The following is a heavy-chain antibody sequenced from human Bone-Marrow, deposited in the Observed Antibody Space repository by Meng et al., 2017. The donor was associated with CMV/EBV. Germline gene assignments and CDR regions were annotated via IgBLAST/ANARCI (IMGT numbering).Heavy chain of an antibody. CDR1: GYTFTNNY. CDR3: ARDVTFGTGDCFDY. CDR2: VNPTGIRT. J-gene: IGHJ4*02. V-gene: IGHV1-46*01. Sequence: ASVKVSCKASGYTFTNNYVHWVRQAPGQGLEWMGIVNPTGIRTTYSQKFQGRVTMTSDTSTSTVYMELSSLRSDDTAVYYCARDVTFGTGDCFDYWGQGTTVTVSS. D-gene: IGHD3-10*01.